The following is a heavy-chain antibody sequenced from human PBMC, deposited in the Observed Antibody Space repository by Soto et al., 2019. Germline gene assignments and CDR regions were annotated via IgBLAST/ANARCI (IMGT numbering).Heavy chain of an antibody. J-gene: IGHJ6*02. CDR1: GGSISSGGYS. CDR2: IYYSGST. Sequence: PSETLSLTCAGSGGSISSGGYSWSWIRQPPGKGLEWIGYIYYSGSTNYNPSLKSRVTISVDTSKNQFSLKLSSVTAADTAVYYCARDSLHDYGDYGPGINYYYGMDVWGQGTTVTVSS. D-gene: IGHD4-17*01. V-gene: IGHV4-61*08. CDR3: ARDSLHDYGDYGPGINYYYGMDV.